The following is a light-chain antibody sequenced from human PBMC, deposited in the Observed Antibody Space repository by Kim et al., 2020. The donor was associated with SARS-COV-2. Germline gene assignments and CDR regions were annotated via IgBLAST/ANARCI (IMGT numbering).Light chain of an antibody. CDR3: QKYNNAPLT. Sequence: DIQMTQSPSSLSASEGDRVTITCRASQAISIYLAWYQQKPGKVAKLLIYGASTLQPGVPSRFSGRASGALFTPTISSLQPEDVAIYYLQKYNNAPLTFGGRTKV. J-gene: IGKJ4*01. CDR1: QAISIY. CDR2: GAS. V-gene: IGKV1-27*01.